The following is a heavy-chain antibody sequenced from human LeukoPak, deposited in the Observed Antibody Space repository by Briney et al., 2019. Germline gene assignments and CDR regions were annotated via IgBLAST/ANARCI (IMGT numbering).Heavy chain of an antibody. J-gene: IGHJ4*02. D-gene: IGHD1-26*01. CDR2: TYQRSKWYT. CDR1: GDSASSNSAA. Sequence: SQTLSLTCAISGDSASSNSAAWSWIRQSPSRGLEWLGRTYQRSKWYTDYAVSVKSRIIINADTSKNQFSLQLSSVTPEDTAVYYCARDREHTFDYWGQGTLVTVSS. CDR3: ARDREHTFDY. V-gene: IGHV6-1*01.